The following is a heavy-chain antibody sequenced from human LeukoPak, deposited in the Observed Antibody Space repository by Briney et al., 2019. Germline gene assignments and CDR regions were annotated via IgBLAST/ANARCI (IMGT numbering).Heavy chain of an antibody. V-gene: IGHV3-30*02. CDR2: IRYDGSNK. CDR1: GFTFSSYW. Sequence: GGSLRLSCAASGFTFSSYWMHWVRQAPGKGLEWVAFIRYDGSNKYYADSVKGRFTISRDNSKNTLYLQMNSLRAEDTAVYYCAKGAYSSSWLLDYWGQGTLVTVSS. CDR3: AKGAYSSSWLLDY. J-gene: IGHJ4*02. D-gene: IGHD6-13*01.